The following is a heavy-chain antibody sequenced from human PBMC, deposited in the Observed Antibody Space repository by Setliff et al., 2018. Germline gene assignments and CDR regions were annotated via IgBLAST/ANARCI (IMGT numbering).Heavy chain of an antibody. CDR1: GFTFGDYA. D-gene: IGHD5-18*01. J-gene: IGHJ4*02. CDR3: ARGGYSYGY. CDR2: INWDGRSK. V-gene: IGHV3-20*04. Sequence: LRLSCTASGFTFGDYAMSWVRQAPGKGLEWVSTINWDGRSKGYADSVKGRFTISRDNAKNSLYLQMNSLRAEDTAVYYCARGGYSYGYWGQGTLVTVSS.